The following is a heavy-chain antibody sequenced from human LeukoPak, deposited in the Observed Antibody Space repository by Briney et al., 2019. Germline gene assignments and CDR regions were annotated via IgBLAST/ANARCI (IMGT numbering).Heavy chain of an antibody. V-gene: IGHV3-74*01. CDR1: GFSLSDYW. D-gene: IGHD3-16*01. CDR3: AGDYIWGRLF. CDR2: ITSDGSTT. Sequence: PGGFLRLSCVGSGFSLSDYWMHWVRQTPGKGLMWVSRITSDGSTTWYADSVKGRFTVSRDNAKNTLFLEMNSLRDEDTAVYYCAGDYIWGRLFWGQGTLVTVSS. J-gene: IGHJ4*01.